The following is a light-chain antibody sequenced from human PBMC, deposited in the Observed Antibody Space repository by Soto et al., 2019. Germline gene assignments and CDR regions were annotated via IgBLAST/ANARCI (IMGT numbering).Light chain of an antibody. V-gene: IGLV1-47*01. Sequence: QAVVTQPPSASGTPGKRVTISCSGSSSNIGSNYVYWYQQLPGTAPKLLIYRNNQRPSGVPDRFSGSKSGTSASLAISGLRSEDEADYYCAAWDDSLSGSWVFGGGTKVTVL. CDR2: RNN. J-gene: IGLJ3*02. CDR3: AAWDDSLSGSWV. CDR1: SSNIGSNY.